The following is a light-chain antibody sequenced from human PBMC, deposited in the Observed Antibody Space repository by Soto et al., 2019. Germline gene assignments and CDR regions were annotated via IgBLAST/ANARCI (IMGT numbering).Light chain of an antibody. V-gene: IGKV3-15*01. CDR3: QQYNNWPGT. Sequence: EIVMTQSPATLSVSPGERATLSCRASHSVSSNLAWYQQKPGQAPRLLIYDASSSATGLPARFSGSGSGTEFTLTISSLHSEDFAVYYCQQYNNWPGTFGQGTKVEIK. CDR1: HSVSSN. J-gene: IGKJ1*01. CDR2: DAS.